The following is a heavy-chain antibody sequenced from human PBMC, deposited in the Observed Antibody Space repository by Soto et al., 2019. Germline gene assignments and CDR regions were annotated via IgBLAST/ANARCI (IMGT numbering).Heavy chain of an antibody. V-gene: IGHV4-30-4*01. D-gene: IGHD2-2*01. CDR2: IYYSGST. CDR1: GGSISSGDYY. CDR3: ARAVRGYCSSKRCYDDAFDI. Sequence: SETLSLTCTVSGGSISSGDYYWSWIRQPPGKGLEWIGYIYYSGSTYYNPSLKSRVTISVDTSKNQFSLKLSSVTAADTAVYYCARAVRGYCSSKRCYDDAFDIWGQGTMVTVSS. J-gene: IGHJ3*02.